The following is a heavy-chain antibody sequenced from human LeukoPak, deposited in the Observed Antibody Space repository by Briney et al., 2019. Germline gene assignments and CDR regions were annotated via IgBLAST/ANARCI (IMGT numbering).Heavy chain of an antibody. CDR2: ISSTGSYT. D-gene: IGHD6-25*01. CDR3: ARQQTSAATGGFDF. J-gene: IGHJ4*02. V-gene: IGHV3-11*06. CDR1: GFTFNDYY. Sequence: GGSLRLSCAASGFTFNDYYMTWIRQAPGKGLEWVSYISSTGSYTIFADSVKGRFTISRDNAKSSLYLQMSNLRAEDTALYYCARQQTSAATGGFDFWGQGTLVTVSS.